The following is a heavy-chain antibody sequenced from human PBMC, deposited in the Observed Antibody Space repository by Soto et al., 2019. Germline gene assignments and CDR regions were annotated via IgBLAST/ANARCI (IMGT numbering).Heavy chain of an antibody. J-gene: IGHJ5*02. V-gene: IGHV3-33*01. CDR3: ARDRSSLSAWFDP. CDR1: GFTFSSYG. D-gene: IGHD6-6*01. CDR2: IWYDGSNK. Sequence: QVQLVESGGGVVQPGRSLRLSCAASGFTFSSYGMHWVRQAPGKGLEWVAVIWYDGSNKYYADSVKGRFTISRDNSKNTLYLQMNSLRAEDTAVYYCARDRSSLSAWFDPWGQGTLVTVSS.